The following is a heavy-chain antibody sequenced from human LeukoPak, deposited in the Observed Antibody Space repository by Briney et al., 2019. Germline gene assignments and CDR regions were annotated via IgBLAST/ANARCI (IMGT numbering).Heavy chain of an antibody. CDR2: IIPKYSAS. V-gene: IGHV1-69*13. CDR3: VRPDRIFGVPAAFDA. Sequence: SVKVSCKASGGSFSDYPINWVRQAPGQGLEWLGGIIPKYSASNYAQAFQGRVTITADESTNTVYMEMSGRRPDDTAVYYCVRPDRIFGVPAAFDAWGQGTLVAVSS. CDR1: GGSFSDYP. D-gene: IGHD3-3*02. J-gene: IGHJ3*01.